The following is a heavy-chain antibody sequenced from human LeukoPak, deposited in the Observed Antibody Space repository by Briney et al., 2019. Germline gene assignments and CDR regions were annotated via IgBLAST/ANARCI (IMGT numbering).Heavy chain of an antibody. D-gene: IGHD6-13*01. CDR3: AKDSSSSNYSYGLDV. J-gene: IGHJ6*02. CDR2: ISYDGANK. Sequence: GGSLRLSCAASGFPFSSYGMHWVRQAPGKGLEWVSFISYDGANKYYADSVKGRFTISRDNSKNTLYLQMNSLRGDDTGMYFCAKDSSSSNYSYGLDVWGQGTTVTVSS. V-gene: IGHV3-30*02. CDR1: GFPFSSYG.